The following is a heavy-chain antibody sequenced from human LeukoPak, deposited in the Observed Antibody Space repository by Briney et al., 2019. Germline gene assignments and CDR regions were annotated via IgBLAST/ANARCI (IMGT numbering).Heavy chain of an antibody. CDR1: GGSFSGYY. D-gene: IGHD2-2*01. CDR2: INHSGST. CDR3: ASHCSSTSCYESPLN. V-gene: IGHV4-34*01. Sequence: KPSETLSLTCAVYGGSFSGYYWSWIRQPPGKGLEWIGEINHSGSTNYNPSLKSRVTISVDTSKNQFSLKLSSVTAADTAVYYRASHCSSTSCYESPLNWGQGTLVTVSS. J-gene: IGHJ4*02.